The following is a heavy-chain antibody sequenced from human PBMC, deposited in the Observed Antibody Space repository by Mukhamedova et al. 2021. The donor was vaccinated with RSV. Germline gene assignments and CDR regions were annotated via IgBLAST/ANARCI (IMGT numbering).Heavy chain of an antibody. J-gene: IGHJ3*02. Sequence: EYMGGIIPILGIANYAQKFQGRVTITADESTSTAYMELSSLRSEDTAVYYCARDNGVTMVRGVITAFDIWGQGTMVTVSS. D-gene: IGHD3-10*01. CDR2: IIPILGIA. CDR3: ARDNGVTMVRGVITAFDI. V-gene: IGHV1-69*10.